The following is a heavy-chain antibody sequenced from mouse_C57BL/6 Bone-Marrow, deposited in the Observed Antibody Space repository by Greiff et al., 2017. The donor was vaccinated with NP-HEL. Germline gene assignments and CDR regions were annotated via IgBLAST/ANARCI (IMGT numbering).Heavy chain of an antibody. J-gene: IGHJ3*01. CDR2: IYPGGGYT. D-gene: IGHD1-1*01. CDR3: ARGPQYYDGSSYGFAY. CDR1: GYTFTNYW. Sequence: QVQLQQSGAELVRPGTSVKMSCKASGYTFTNYWIGWAKQRPGHGLEWIGDIYPGGGYTNYNEKFKGKATLTADKSSSTAYMQFSSLTSEDSAIYYCARGPQYYDGSSYGFAYWGQGTLVTVSA. V-gene: IGHV1-63*01.